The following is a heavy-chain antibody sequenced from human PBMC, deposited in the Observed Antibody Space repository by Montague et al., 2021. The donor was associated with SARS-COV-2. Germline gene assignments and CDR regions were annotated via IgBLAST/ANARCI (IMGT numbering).Heavy chain of an antibody. D-gene: IGHD3-10*01. J-gene: IGHJ4*02. CDR1: IRSSTYY. CDR2: IYPGGKM. Sequence: ECQSLAYTVSIRSSTYYCAWIRQPPGKGLEWIGSIYPGGKMFYNSSLKSRVTMSIDTSDNQFSLNLNSVTAADTAVYYCARDSGGSEVSGLDYWGQGTLVTVSS. CDR3: ARDSGGSEVSGLDY. V-gene: IGHV4-39*02.